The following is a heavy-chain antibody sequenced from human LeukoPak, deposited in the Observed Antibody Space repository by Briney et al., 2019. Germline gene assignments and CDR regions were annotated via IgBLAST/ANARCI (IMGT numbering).Heavy chain of an antibody. V-gene: IGHV4-39*01. CDR1: GGSISSSSYY. Sequence: PSETLSLTCTVSGGSISSSSYYWGWIRQPPGKELEWIGSIYYSGSTYYNPSLKSRVTISVDTSKNQFSLKLSSVTAADTAVYYCARGQVDDFWSGYSNWFDPWGQGTLVTVSS. J-gene: IGHJ5*02. CDR3: ARGQVDDFWSGYSNWFDP. CDR2: IYYSGST. D-gene: IGHD3-3*01.